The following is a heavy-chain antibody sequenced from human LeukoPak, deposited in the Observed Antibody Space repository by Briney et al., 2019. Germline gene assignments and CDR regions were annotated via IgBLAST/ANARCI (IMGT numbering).Heavy chain of an antibody. Sequence: PGGSLRLSCAASGFTFNNAWMSWVRQAPGKGLEWIGRIKSGGGTTDYAAPVKGRFTISGDDSKNTLYLQMNSLKAEDTAVYYCTTDLGDYGDYVRCWGQGTLVTVSS. CDR1: GFTFNNAW. D-gene: IGHD4-17*01. CDR2: IKSGGGTT. CDR3: TTDLGDYGDYVRC. V-gene: IGHV3-15*01. J-gene: IGHJ4*02.